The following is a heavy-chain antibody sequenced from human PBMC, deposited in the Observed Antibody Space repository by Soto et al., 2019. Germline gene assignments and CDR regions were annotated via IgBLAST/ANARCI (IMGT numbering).Heavy chain of an antibody. D-gene: IGHD5-18*01. Sequence: KESGPTLVKPTQTLTLTCTFSGFSLSTSGVNVGWIRQPPGKALEWLALIYWDDAKRYSPSLKNRLTITKDTSKNQVVLTMTNIDPVDTATYYSAHRRRGFSYGHYFDYWGQGTLVTVSS. J-gene: IGHJ4*02. CDR3: AHRRRGFSYGHYFDY. CDR1: GFSLSTSGVN. V-gene: IGHV2-5*02. CDR2: IYWDDAK.